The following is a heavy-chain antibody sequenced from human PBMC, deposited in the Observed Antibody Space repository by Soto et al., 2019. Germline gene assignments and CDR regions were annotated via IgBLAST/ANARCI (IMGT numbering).Heavy chain of an antibody. CDR1: GYTFTSYG. D-gene: IGHD3-22*01. CDR2: ISAYNGNT. V-gene: IGHV1-18*01. J-gene: IGHJ4*02. Sequence: ASVKVSCKASGYTFTSYGISWVRQAPGQGLEWMGWISAYNGNTNYAQKLQGRVTMTTDTSTSTAYMELRSLRSDDTAVYYCARDMQGYYDSSGYYDYWGQGTLVTVSS. CDR3: ARDMQGYYDSSGYYDY.